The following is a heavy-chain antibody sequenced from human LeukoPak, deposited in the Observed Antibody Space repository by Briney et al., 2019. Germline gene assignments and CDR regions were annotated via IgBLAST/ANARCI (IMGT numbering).Heavy chain of an antibody. V-gene: IGHV3-33*01. CDR1: GFTFSSYG. D-gene: IGHD6-19*01. J-gene: IGHJ5*02. CDR2: IWYDGSNK. Sequence: PGGSLRLSCAASGFTFSSYGMHWVRQAPGKGLEWVAVIWYDGSNKYYADSVKGRFTISRDNSKNTLYLQMNSLRVEDTAVYYCARDRQWLVSYWFDPWGQGTLVTVSS. CDR3: ARDRQWLVSYWFDP.